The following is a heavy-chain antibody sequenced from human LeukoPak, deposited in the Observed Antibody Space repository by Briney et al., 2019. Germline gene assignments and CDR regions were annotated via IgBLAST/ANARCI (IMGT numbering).Heavy chain of an antibody. CDR1: GYTFTSYY. Sequence: GASVKVSCKASGYTFTSYYMHWVRQAPGQGLEWMGIINPSGGSTSYAQKFQGRVTMTRDMSTSTVYMELSSLRSEDTAVYYCARTGDCSGGSCYDYYYYYMDVWGKGTTVTVSS. J-gene: IGHJ6*03. CDR3: ARTGDCSGGSCYDYYYYYMDV. V-gene: IGHV1-46*01. CDR2: INPSGGST. D-gene: IGHD2-15*01.